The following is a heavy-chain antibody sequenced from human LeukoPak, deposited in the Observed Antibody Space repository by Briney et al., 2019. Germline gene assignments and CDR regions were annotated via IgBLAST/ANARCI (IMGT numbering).Heavy chain of an antibody. V-gene: IGHV4-34*01. CDR3: ARLAGASSCCFDY. CDR1: GGSFSGYY. CDR2: INHSGST. D-gene: IGHD6-6*01. Sequence: SETLSPTCAVYGGSFSGYYWSWIRQPPGKGLEWIGEINHSGSTNYNPSLKSRVTISVDTSKNQFSLKLSSVTAADTAVYYCARLAGASSCCFDYWGQGTLVTVSS. J-gene: IGHJ4*02.